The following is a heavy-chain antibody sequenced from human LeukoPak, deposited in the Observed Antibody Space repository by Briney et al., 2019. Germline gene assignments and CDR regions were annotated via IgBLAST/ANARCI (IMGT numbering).Heavy chain of an antibody. D-gene: IGHD3-22*01. CDR3: ARDDLVVTDNVLDY. J-gene: IGHJ4*02. V-gene: IGHV3-48*03. CDR1: GFTFSSYK. CDR2: ISSSGSNI. Sequence: GGSLRLSCAASGFTFSSYKINWVRQAPGKGLEWVSYISSSGSNIYYADSVKGRFTIPRDNAKNSLYLQMNSLRAEDTAVYYCARDDLVVTDNVLDYWGQGTLVTVSS.